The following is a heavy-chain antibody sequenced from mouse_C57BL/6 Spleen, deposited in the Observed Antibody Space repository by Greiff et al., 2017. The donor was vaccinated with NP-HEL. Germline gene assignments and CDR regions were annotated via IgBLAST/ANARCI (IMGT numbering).Heavy chain of an antibody. V-gene: IGHV1-7*01. CDR3: ARLGDYADYCAMDY. D-gene: IGHD2-4*01. CDR1: GYTFPSYW. CDR2: INPSCGST. J-gene: IGHJ4*01. Sequence: VPLQPSGAELAQPGASVPLSCKASGYTFPSYWMHWVKQRPGQGLEWIGYINPSCGSTKYNQKFKDKATLTADKSSSTAYMQLSSLTYEDSAVCYCARLGDYADYCAMDYWGQGTSVTVSS.